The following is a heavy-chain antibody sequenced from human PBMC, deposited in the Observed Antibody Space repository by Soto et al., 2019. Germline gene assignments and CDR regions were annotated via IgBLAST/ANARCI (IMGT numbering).Heavy chain of an antibody. D-gene: IGHD5-12*01. CDR2: LKPDGSEK. CDR3: TRLQAPEWLQETDAFDI. V-gene: IGHV3-7*05. J-gene: IGHJ3*02. Sequence: GGSLRLSCAASGFTFSNYWMNWVRQAPGKGLEWVANLKPDGSEKYYVDSVKGRFTISRDNAKNSLYLQMNSLRAEDTAVYYCTRLQAPEWLQETDAFDIWGQGTMVTVSS. CDR1: GFTFSNYW.